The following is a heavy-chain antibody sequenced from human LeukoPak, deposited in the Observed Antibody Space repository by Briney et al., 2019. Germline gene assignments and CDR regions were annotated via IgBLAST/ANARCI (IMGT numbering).Heavy chain of an antibody. CDR1: GFTFDDYG. CDR2: ISGSGGST. J-gene: IGHJ3*02. V-gene: IGHV3-23*01. Sequence: GGSLRLSCAASGFTFDDYGMSWVRQAPGKGLEWVSAISGSGGSTYYADSVKGRLTISRDNSKNTLYLQMNSLRAEDTAVYYCASSIVLMVYAIPRPDAFDIWGQGTMVTVSS. D-gene: IGHD2-8*01. CDR3: ASSIVLMVYAIPRPDAFDI.